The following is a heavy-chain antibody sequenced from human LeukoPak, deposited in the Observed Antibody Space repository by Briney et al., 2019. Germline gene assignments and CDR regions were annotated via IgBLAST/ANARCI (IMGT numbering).Heavy chain of an antibody. D-gene: IGHD6-13*01. Sequence: SETLSLTCTVSGGSISSYYWSWIRQPPGKGLEWIGYIYYSGTTNYNPSLKSRVTISVDTFKNQFSLKLSSVTAADAAVYYCARGVYIAAAQYAYWGQGTLVTVSS. CDR1: GGSISSYY. CDR3: ARGVYIAAAQYAY. J-gene: IGHJ4*02. V-gene: IGHV4-59*01. CDR2: IYYSGTT.